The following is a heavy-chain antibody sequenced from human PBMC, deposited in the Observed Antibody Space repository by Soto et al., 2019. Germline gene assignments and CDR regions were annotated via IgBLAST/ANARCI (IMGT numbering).Heavy chain of an antibody. J-gene: IGHJ4*02. CDR2: IKQDGSEK. CDR1: GFTFSSYW. CDR3: ARAPLWGVNYDILTGYYDY. V-gene: IGHV3-7*01. Sequence: GGSLRLSCAASGFTFSSYWMSWVRQAPGKGLEWVANIKQDGSEKYYVDSVKGRFTISRDNAKNSLYLQMNSLRAEDTAVYYCARAPLWGVNYDILTGYYDYWGQGTLVTVSS. D-gene: IGHD3-9*01.